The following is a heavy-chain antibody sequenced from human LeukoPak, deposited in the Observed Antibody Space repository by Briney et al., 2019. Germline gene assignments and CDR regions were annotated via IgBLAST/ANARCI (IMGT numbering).Heavy chain of an antibody. D-gene: IGHD7-27*01. CDR2: ISSSSSTI. CDR3: ARKLGIGPDY. V-gene: IGHV3-48*01. CDR1: GFTFSSYS. Sequence: PGGSPRLSCAASGFTFSSYSMNWVRQAPGKRLEWVSYISSSSSTIYYADSVKGRFTISRDNAKNSLYLQMNSLRAEDTAVYYCARKLGIGPDYWGQGTLVTVSS. J-gene: IGHJ4*02.